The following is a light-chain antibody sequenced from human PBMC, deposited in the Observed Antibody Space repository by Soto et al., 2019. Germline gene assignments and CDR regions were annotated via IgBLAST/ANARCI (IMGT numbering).Light chain of an antibody. J-gene: IGKJ3*01. CDR2: DAS. CDR1: QDIITY. Sequence: DIQLTQSPSSLSASVGASVTITCRASQDIITYLTWYQHKPGRAPKLLVYDASSLNSGVPSRFRGSGGGREFTLTIRRLQPEDFATYYCQQTYRTPLFSFGPGTTVDLK. CDR3: QQTYRTPLFS. V-gene: IGKV1-39*01.